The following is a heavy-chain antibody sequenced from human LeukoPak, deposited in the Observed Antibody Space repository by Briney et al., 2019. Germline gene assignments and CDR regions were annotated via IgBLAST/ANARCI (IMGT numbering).Heavy chain of an antibody. CDR3: ARLYISSCWDY. V-gene: IGHV4-39*01. J-gene: IGHJ4*02. CDR1: GGSISSSSYY. Sequence: SETLSLTCTVSGGSISSSSYYWGWIRQPPGKGLEWIGSIYYSGSTYYNPSLKSRVTISVDTSKNQFSLKLSSVTAADTAVYYCARLYISSCWDYWGQGTLVTVSS. D-gene: IGHD6-19*01. CDR2: IYYSGST.